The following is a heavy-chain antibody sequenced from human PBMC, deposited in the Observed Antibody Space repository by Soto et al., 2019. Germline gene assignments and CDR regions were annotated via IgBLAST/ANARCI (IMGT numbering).Heavy chain of an antibody. CDR2: ISAYNGNT. J-gene: IGHJ5*02. CDR1: GYTFTSYG. D-gene: IGHD1-1*01. V-gene: IGHV1-18*04. Sequence: ASVKVSCKASGYTFTSYGISWVRQAPGQGLEWMGWISAYNGNTNYAQKLQGRVTMTTDTSTSTDYMELRSLRSDDTAVYYCARDPWHHGNGGNWFDPWGQGTLVTVSS. CDR3: ARDPWHHGNGGNWFDP.